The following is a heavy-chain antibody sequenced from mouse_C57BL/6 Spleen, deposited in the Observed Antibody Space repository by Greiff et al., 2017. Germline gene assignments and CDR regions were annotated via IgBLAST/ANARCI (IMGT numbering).Heavy chain of an antibody. V-gene: IGHV1-80*01. CDR3: ARGGYYGFDV. J-gene: IGHJ1*03. CDR1: GYAFSSYW. Sequence: VKLQESGAELVKPGASVKISCKASGYAFSSYWMNWVKQRPGKGLEWIGQIYPGDGDTNYNGKFKGKATLTADKSSSTAYMQLSSLTSEDSAVYFCARGGYYGFDVWGTGTTVTVSS. CDR2: IYPGDGDT. D-gene: IGHD1-1*01.